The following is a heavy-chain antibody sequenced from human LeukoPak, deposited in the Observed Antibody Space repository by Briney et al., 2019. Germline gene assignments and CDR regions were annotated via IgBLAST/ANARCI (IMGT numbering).Heavy chain of an antibody. V-gene: IGHV4-59*12. CDR1: GGSISSYY. J-gene: IGHJ3*01. Sequence: SETLSLTCTVSGGSISSYYWSWIRQPPGKGLEWIGYIYYSGSTNYNPSLKSRVTISVDTSRNQFSLKLSSVTAADTAVYYCAKSTYYYDTFVNAFDFWGQGTVVTVSS. CDR3: AKSTYYYDTFVNAFDF. D-gene: IGHD3-22*01. CDR2: IYYSGST.